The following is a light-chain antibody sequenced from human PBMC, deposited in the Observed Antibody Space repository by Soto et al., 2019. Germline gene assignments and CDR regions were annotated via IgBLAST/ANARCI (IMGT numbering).Light chain of an antibody. CDR1: QSVSSTS. Sequence: IVVTDSPGAVSLSPGERATLSCRASQSVSSTSLAWYQQKPGQAPRLLMYGASSRATDIPDRFSGSGSGTDFTLTISRLEPADVAVYYCQLSGFLWLPFGGG. J-gene: IGKJ4*01. V-gene: IGKV3-20*01. CDR2: GAS. CDR3: QLSGFLWLP.